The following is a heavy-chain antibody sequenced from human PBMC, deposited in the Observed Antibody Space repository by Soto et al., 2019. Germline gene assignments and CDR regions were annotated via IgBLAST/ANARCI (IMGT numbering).Heavy chain of an antibody. V-gene: IGHV1-18*01. CDR2: ISAYNGNT. Sequence: QVPLVQSGAEVKKPGASVKVSCKASGYTFTSYGISWVRQAPGQGLEWMGWISAYNGNTNYAQKLQGRVTMTTDTSTSTAYMELRSLRSDDTAVYYCARGGRNYDILTGYSPISHWFDPWGQGTLVTVSS. CDR3: ARGGRNYDILTGYSPISHWFDP. CDR1: GYTFTSYG. D-gene: IGHD3-9*01. J-gene: IGHJ5*02.